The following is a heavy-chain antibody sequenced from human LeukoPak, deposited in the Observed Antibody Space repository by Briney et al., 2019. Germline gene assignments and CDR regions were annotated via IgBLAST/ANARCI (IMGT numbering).Heavy chain of an antibody. Sequence: PSETLSLTCTVSGGSISSYYWSWIRQPAGKGLEWIGRIYTSGSTNYNPSLESRVTISVDKSKNQFSLKLSSVTAADTAVYYCARDGDTAMVTRSGYFDYWGQGTLVTVSS. CDR2: IYTSGST. D-gene: IGHD5-18*01. J-gene: IGHJ4*02. V-gene: IGHV4-4*07. CDR3: ARDGDTAMVTRSGYFDY. CDR1: GGSISSYY.